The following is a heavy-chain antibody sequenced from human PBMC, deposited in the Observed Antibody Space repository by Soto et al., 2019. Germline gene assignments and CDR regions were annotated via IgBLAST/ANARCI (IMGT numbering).Heavy chain of an antibody. V-gene: IGHV4-31*02. J-gene: IGHJ2*01. Sequence: QVQLQESGPGLVQPSQTLSLACIVSGASIDTSDYYWSWIRQQPGKGLEWIGYIFHSGNTYYKPSLTSRLAFSVDTSKNQFSLRLTSVTVADTAMYFCARHPRITRGWHFDLWGRGTLVTVSS. D-gene: IGHD1-20*01. CDR1: GASIDTSDYY. CDR3: ARHPRITRGWHFDL. CDR2: IFHSGNT.